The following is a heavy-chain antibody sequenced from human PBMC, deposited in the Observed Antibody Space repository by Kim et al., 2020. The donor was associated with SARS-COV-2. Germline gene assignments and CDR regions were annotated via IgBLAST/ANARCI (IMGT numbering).Heavy chain of an antibody. D-gene: IGHD3-3*01. CDR2: IKSKADGGTT. CDR1: GFTFSNAW. CDR3: TTARGFGVVLGGPLGD. V-gene: IGHV3-15*01. Sequence: GGSLRLSCAASGFTFSNAWMSWVRQAPGKGLECVGRIKSKADGGTTDFAAPVKGRFTISRDDSKNTLYLQMNTLKIEDTAVYYCTTARGFGVVLGGPLGDWGQGTLVTVSS. J-gene: IGHJ4*02.